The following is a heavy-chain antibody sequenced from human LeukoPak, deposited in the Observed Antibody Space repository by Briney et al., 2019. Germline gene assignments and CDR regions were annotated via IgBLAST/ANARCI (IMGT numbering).Heavy chain of an antibody. J-gene: IGHJ4*02. CDR1: GYTSTTYY. Sequence: ASVKVSCKASGYTSTTYYMHWVRQAPGQGLEWMGILNPSGGSTTYAQKFQGRVTMTRDTSTGTVYMDLSSLRSEDTAVYYCARQSYSSSSRLDYWGQGTLVTVSS. D-gene: IGHD6-6*01. CDR2: LNPSGGST. V-gene: IGHV1-46*01. CDR3: ARQSYSSSSRLDY.